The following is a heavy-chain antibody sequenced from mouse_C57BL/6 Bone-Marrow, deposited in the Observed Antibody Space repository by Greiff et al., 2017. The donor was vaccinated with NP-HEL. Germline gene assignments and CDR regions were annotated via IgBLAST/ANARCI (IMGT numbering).Heavy chain of an antibody. CDR2: IHPNSGST. V-gene: IGHV1-64*01. D-gene: IGHD1-1*01. CDR1: GYTFTSYW. J-gene: IGHJ2*01. CDR3: ANYYYGSGDY. Sequence: QVQLKQPGAELVKPGASVKLSCKASGYTFTSYWMHWVKQRPGQGLEWIGMIHPNSGSTNYNEKFKSKATLTVDKSSSTAYVQLSSLTSEDSAVYYCANYYYGSGDYWGQGTTLTVSS.